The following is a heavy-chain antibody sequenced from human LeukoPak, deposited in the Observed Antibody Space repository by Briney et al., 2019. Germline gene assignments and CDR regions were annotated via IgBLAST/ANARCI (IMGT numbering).Heavy chain of an antibody. CDR1: GGSISSGDYY. Sequence: PSETLSLTCTVSGGSISSGDYYWSWLRQPPGKGLEWIGYIYYSGSTYYNPSLKSRVTISVDTSKNQFSLKLSSVTAADTAVYYCARVPISIAAAGYYFDYWGQGTLVTVSS. CDR3: ARVPISIAAAGYYFDY. V-gene: IGHV4-30-4*02. D-gene: IGHD6-13*01. J-gene: IGHJ4*02. CDR2: IYYSGST.